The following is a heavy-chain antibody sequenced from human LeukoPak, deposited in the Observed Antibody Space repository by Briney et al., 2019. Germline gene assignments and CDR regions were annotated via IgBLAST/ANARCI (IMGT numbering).Heavy chain of an antibody. V-gene: IGHV4-30-4*01. Sequence: SQTLSLTCTVSGGSISSGDYYWSWIRQPPGKGLEWIGYIYYSGSTYYNPSLKSRVTISVDTSKNQFSLKLSSVTAADTAVYYCAREIGSGYLEKSLDYWGQGTLVTVSS. D-gene: IGHD3-22*01. CDR2: IYYSGST. CDR1: GGSISSGDYY. CDR3: AREIGSGYLEKSLDY. J-gene: IGHJ4*02.